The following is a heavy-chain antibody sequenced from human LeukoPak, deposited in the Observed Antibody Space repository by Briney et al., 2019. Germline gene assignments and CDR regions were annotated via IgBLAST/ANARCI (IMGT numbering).Heavy chain of an antibody. Sequence: SETLSLTCTVSGGSISSYYWSWIRQPPGKGLEWIGYIYYSGSTNYNPSLKSRVTISVDTSKNQFSLKLSSVTAADTAVYYCARQITYYDILTGYQYYFDYWGQGTLVTVYS. CDR2: IYYSGST. J-gene: IGHJ4*02. D-gene: IGHD3-9*01. CDR3: ARQITYYDILTGYQYYFDY. V-gene: IGHV4-59*08. CDR1: GGSISSYY.